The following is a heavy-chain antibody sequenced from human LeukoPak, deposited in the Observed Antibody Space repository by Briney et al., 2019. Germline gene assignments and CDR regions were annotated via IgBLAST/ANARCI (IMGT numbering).Heavy chain of an antibody. CDR3: ARRRPYSDNSGHAFDI. D-gene: IGHD3-22*01. Sequence: GGSLRLSCAASGFTFSSYDMHWVRQAPGKGLEWVSAIGTAGDTYYPGSVTGRFTISRDNAKNSLYLQMNSLRAEDTAVYYCARRRPYSDNSGHAFDIWGQGTMVTVSS. V-gene: IGHV3-13*01. CDR2: IGTAGDT. J-gene: IGHJ3*02. CDR1: GFTFSSYD.